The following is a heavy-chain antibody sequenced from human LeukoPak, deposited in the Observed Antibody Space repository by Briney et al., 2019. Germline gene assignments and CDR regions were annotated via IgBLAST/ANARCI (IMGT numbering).Heavy chain of an antibody. CDR2: ISSSGSTI. CDR3: ARARGTTRYSYGPPHYFDY. V-gene: IGHV3-11*04. J-gene: IGHJ4*02. CDR1: GFTFSDYY. Sequence: PGGSLRLSCAASGFTFSDYYMSWIRQAPGKGLEWVSYISSSGSTIYYADSVKGRFTISRDNAKNSLYLQMNSLRAEDTAVYYCARARGTTRYSYGPPHYFDYWGQGTVVTVSS. D-gene: IGHD5-18*01.